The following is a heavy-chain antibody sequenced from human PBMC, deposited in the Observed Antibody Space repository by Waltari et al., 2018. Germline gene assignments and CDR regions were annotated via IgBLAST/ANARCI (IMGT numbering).Heavy chain of an antibody. CDR1: GFTISRFW. CDR3: VGWNDPINS. CDR2: IGPDGSDK. J-gene: IGHJ4*02. V-gene: IGHV3-7*01. D-gene: IGHD1-1*01. Sequence: EAQLVQSGGGLVQPGGSLTLSCAASGFTISRFWMTWIRQAPGQGLQWVAHIGPDGSDKYYVDSVKGRFNISRDNAENSLLLQMSSLRVEDTALYYCVGWNDPINSWGQGTLVAVSS.